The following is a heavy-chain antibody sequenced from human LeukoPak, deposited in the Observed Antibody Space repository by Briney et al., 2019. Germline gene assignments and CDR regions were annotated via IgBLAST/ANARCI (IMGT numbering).Heavy chain of an antibody. CDR3: AKAGNSYYYGMDV. V-gene: IGHV3-23*01. CDR1: GFTFSSYA. D-gene: IGHD6-13*01. J-gene: IGHJ6*02. Sequence: GGSLRLSSAASGFTFSSYAMSWVRQAPGKGLEWVSAISGSGGSTYYADSVKGRFTISRDNSKNTLYLQMNSLRAEDTAVYYCAKAGNSYYYGMDVWGQGTTVTVSS. CDR2: ISGSGGST.